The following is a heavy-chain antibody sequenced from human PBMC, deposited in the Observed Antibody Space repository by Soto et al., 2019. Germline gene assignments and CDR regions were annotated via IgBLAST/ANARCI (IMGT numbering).Heavy chain of an antibody. CDR2: IWDDGSNE. J-gene: IGHJ4*02. V-gene: IGHV3-33*01. Sequence: GGSLRLSCEASGFNFSSYGIHWVRQAPGKGLEWVAIIWDDGSNEYYADSVKGRFTISRDNSKNTVYLQVGKLRAEDTAVYFCARDQTDSGGYSDSWGQGTLVTVSS. CDR3: ARDQTDSGGYSDS. D-gene: IGHD3-22*01. CDR1: GFNFSSYG.